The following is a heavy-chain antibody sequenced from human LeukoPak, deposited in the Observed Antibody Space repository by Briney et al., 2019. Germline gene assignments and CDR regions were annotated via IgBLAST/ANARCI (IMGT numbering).Heavy chain of an antibody. J-gene: IGHJ4*02. CDR1: GGSISSSSYY. Sequence: SETLSLTCTVSGGSISSSSYYWGWIRQPPGKGLEWIGSIYYSGSTYYNPSLKSRVTISVDTSKNQFSLKLSSVTAADTAVYYCARLSEAGRDYWGQGTLVTVSS. D-gene: IGHD1-26*01. V-gene: IGHV4-39*01. CDR2: IYYSGST. CDR3: ARLSEAGRDY.